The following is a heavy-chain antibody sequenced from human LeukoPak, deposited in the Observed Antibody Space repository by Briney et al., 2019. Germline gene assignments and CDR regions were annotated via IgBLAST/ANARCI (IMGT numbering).Heavy chain of an antibody. V-gene: IGHV3-23*01. Sequence: GGSLRLSCAASGFTFSSYAMSWVRQAPGKGLEWVSSISGSGDSIRNADSVKGRFTVSRDNSKNTLYLQMNSLRAEDTAVYYCAKEMSQYYYDSSGYLDYWGQGTLVTVSS. J-gene: IGHJ4*02. CDR2: ISGSGDSI. D-gene: IGHD3-22*01. CDR1: GFTFSSYA. CDR3: AKEMSQYYYDSSGYLDY.